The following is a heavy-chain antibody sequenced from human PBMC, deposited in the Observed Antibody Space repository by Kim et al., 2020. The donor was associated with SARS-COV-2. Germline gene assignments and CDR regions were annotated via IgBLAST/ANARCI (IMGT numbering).Heavy chain of an antibody. D-gene: IGHD2-2*01. CDR3: ARDGYQLLSYWYFDL. CDR1: GGSISSYY. CDR2: IYYSGST. Sequence: SETLSLTCTVSGGSISSYYWSWIRQPPGKGLEWIGYIYYSGSTNYNPPLKSRVTISVDTSKNQFSLKLSSVTAADTAVYYCARDGYQLLSYWYFDLWGRGTLVTVSS. V-gene: IGHV4-59*01. J-gene: IGHJ2*01.